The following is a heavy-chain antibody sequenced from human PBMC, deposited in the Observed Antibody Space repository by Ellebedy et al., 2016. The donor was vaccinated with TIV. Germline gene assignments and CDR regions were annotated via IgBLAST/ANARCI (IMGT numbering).Heavy chain of an antibody. CDR2: INQDGSEK. CDR1: GFDFRSFW. D-gene: IGHD1/OR15-1a*01. J-gene: IGHJ6*02. Sequence: GGSLRLXCEASGFDFRSFWMSWVRQAPGKGLEWVANINQDGSEKYYVDSVKGRFIISRDNAKNSLYLEVNSLRGEDTAVYYCARTGSDWDTYYYYYDMDVWGQGTTVTVSS. CDR3: ARTGSDWDTYYYYYDMDV. V-gene: IGHV3-7*01.